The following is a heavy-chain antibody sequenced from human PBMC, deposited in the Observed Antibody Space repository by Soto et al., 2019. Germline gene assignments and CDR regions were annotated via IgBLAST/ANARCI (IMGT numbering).Heavy chain of an antibody. CDR2: ISFDGNNK. CDR1: GFSFSNYA. J-gene: IGHJ4*02. Sequence: PGGSLRLSCAASGFSFSNYAMHWVRQAPGRGLEWVAIISFDGNNKYYADSVKGRFTLSRDNSENTLYLQMSSLRADDTAVYYCARARSAVYGFDYWGQGTLVTVSS. CDR3: ARARSAVYGFDY. D-gene: IGHD2-2*01. V-gene: IGHV3-30-3*01.